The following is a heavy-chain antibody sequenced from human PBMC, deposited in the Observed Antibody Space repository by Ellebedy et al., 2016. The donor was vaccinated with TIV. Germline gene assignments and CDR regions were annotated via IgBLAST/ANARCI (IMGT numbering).Heavy chain of an antibody. Sequence: GESLKISCKGSGYSFTNYWIGWVRQMPGKGLEWMGIIYPGDSATRYSPSFQGQVTISADKSISTAYLQWSSLKASDTAMYYCARGVQYCNGGSCYSLAYWGQGTLVTVSS. D-gene: IGHD2-15*01. J-gene: IGHJ4*02. CDR1: GYSFTNYW. CDR2: IYPGDSAT. CDR3: ARGVQYCNGGSCYSLAY. V-gene: IGHV5-51*01.